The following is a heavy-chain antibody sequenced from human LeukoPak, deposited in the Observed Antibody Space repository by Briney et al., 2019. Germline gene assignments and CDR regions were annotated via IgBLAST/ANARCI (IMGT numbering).Heavy chain of an antibody. CDR1: GFAFSTYG. J-gene: IGHJ4*02. CDR3: ARGGLHGDY. Sequence: GGSLRLSCVASGFAFSTYGMHWVRQAPGKGLEWVAVIANDAKTTYYADSVKGRFTISRDNAKNSLYLQMNSLRAEDTAVYYCARGGLHGDYWGQGTLVTVSS. D-gene: IGHD4-11*01. CDR2: IANDAKTT. V-gene: IGHV3-30*03.